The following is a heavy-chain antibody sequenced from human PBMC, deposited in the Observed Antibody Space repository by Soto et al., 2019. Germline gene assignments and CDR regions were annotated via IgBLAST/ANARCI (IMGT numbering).Heavy chain of an antibody. CDR1: GGSFSGYY. D-gene: IGHD3-10*01. V-gene: IGHV4-34*01. CDR3: EGSGSYYNVDV. J-gene: IGHJ6*02. Sequence: QVQLQQRGAGLLKPSETLSLTCAVYGGSFSGYYWSWIRQPPGKGLEWIGEINHSGSTNYNPSLKSRVTISVDTSKNQFSLKLSSVTAADTAVYYCEGSGSYYNVDVWGQGTTVTVSS. CDR2: INHSGST.